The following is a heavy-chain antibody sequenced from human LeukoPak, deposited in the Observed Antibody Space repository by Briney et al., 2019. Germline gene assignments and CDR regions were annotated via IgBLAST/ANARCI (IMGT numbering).Heavy chain of an antibody. J-gene: IGHJ6*02. CDR2: IYPGDSDT. Sequence: GESLKISCQGSGYSFTSYWIGWVRQMPGKGLEWMGIIYPGDSDTRYSPSFQGQVTISADKSISTAYLQWSSLKASDTAMYYCARAGYCSGGSCYSGEYYYYGMDVWGQGTTVTVSS. D-gene: IGHD2-15*01. V-gene: IGHV5-51*01. CDR1: GYSFTSYW. CDR3: ARAGYCSGGSCYSGEYYYYGMDV.